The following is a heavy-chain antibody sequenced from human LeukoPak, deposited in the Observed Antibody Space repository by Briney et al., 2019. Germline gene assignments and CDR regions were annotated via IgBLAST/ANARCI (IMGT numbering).Heavy chain of an antibody. Sequence: SGGSLRLSCAASGFTFSSYWMHWVRQAPGKGLEWVSYISSSGSTIYYADSVKGRFTISRDNAKNSLYLQMNSLRAEDTAVYYCARALSSTITPTWFDPWGQGTLVTVSS. CDR2: ISSSGSTI. CDR3: ARALSSTITPTWFDP. V-gene: IGHV3-48*04. J-gene: IGHJ5*02. CDR1: GFTFSSYW. D-gene: IGHD2-2*01.